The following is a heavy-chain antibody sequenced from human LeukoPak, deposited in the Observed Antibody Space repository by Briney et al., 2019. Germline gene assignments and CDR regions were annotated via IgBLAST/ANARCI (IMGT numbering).Heavy chain of an antibody. CDR2: ISSSGFTI. V-gene: IGHV3-48*01. Sequence: GGSLRLSCAASGFTFNSYSMNWVRQAPGKGLEWVSYISSSGFTIYYADSVKGRFTISRDNAKNSLYLQMNSLRAEDTAVFYCARDIAVATGYYYHYRMDVWGQGNTVTVSS. D-gene: IGHD6-19*01. J-gene: IGHJ6*02. CDR1: GFTFNSYS. CDR3: ARDIAVATGYYYHYRMDV.